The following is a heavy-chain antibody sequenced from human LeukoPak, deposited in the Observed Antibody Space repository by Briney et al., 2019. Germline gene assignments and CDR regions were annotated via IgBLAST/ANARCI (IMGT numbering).Heavy chain of an antibody. CDR1: GGTFSSYA. D-gene: IGHD6-13*01. J-gene: IGHJ5*02. Sequence: SVKVSCKASGGTFSSYAISWVRQAPGQGLEWMGRIIPIFGTANYAQKFQGRVTITTDESTSTAYMELSSLRSEDTAVYYCARNKPAAGTLKSHWFDPWGQGTLVTVSS. V-gene: IGHV1-69*05. CDR2: IIPIFGTA. CDR3: ARNKPAAGTLKSHWFDP.